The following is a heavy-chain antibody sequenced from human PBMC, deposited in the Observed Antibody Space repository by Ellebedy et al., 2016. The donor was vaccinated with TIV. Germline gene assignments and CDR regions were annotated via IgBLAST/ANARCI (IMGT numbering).Heavy chain of an antibody. CDR2: ISSSSSTI. D-gene: IGHD3/OR15-3a*01. CDR3: AGGTGYLIEL. CDR1: GFTFSSYA. J-gene: IGHJ4*02. Sequence: GGSLRLSXAASGFTFSSYAMNWVRQAPGKGLEWVSYISSSSSTIYYADSVKGRFTISRDNAKNSLYLQMNSLRAEDTAVYYCAGGTGYLIELWGQGTLVTVSS. V-gene: IGHV3-48*01.